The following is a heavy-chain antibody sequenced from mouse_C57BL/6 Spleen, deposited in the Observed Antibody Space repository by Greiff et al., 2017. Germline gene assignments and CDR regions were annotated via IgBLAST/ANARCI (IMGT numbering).Heavy chain of an antibody. D-gene: IGHD1-1*01. Sequence: EVQLQESGAELVKPGASVTLSCTASGFNIKDYYMYWVKQRTEQGLEWIGRIDPEDGETKYAPKFQGKATITADTSSNTAYLQLSSLTSEDTAVYYCARGYGSVYWYFDVWGTGTTVTVSS. CDR3: ARGYGSVYWYFDV. CDR2: IDPEDGET. J-gene: IGHJ1*03. CDR1: GFNIKDYY. V-gene: IGHV14-2*01.